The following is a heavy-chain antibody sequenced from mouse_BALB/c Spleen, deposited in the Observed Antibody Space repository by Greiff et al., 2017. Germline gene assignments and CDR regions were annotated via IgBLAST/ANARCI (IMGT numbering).Heavy chain of an antibody. J-gene: IGHJ2*01. CDR2: INPSTGYT. V-gene: IGHV1-7*01. D-gene: IGHD1-1*02. CDR3: ARGGSPYLDD. CDR1: GYTFTSYW. Sequence: VQLQQSGAELAKPGASVKMSCKASGYTFTSYWMHWVKQRPGQGLEWIGYINPSTGYTEYNQKFKDKATLTADKSSSTAYMQLSSLTSEDSAVYYCARGGSPYLDDWGQGTTLTGSS.